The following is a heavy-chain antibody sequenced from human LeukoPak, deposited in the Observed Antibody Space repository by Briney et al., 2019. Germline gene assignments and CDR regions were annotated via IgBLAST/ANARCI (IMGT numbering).Heavy chain of an antibody. D-gene: IGHD6-13*01. CDR2: IYYSGST. Sequence: SETLSLTCTVSGASISSGAYNWIWMPQHPGQGLECIGYIYYSGSTYYNPSLKSRVTISVDTSKNQFSLNLRSVTAADTAVYYCARDSSTWWFDYWGQGTLVTVSS. CDR1: GASISSGAYN. J-gene: IGHJ4*02. CDR3: ARDSSTWWFDY. V-gene: IGHV4-31*03.